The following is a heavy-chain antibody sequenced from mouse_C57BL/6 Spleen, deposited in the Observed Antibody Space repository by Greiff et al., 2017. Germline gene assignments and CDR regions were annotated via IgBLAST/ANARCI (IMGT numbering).Heavy chain of an antibody. J-gene: IGHJ4*01. D-gene: IGHD1-1*01. CDR3: ARRTSYGGDAMDY. Sequence: QVQLQQPGAELVKPGASVKLSCKASGYTFTSYWMHWVKQRPGQGLEWIGMIHPNSGSTNYNEKFKSKATLTVDKSSSTAYMQLSSLTSEDSAVYYCARRTSYGGDAMDYWGQGTSVTVSS. CDR2: IHPNSGST. CDR1: GYTFTSYW. V-gene: IGHV1-64*01.